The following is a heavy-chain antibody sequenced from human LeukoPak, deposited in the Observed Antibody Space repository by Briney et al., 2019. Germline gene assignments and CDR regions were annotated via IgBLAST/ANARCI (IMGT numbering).Heavy chain of an antibody. D-gene: IGHD3-22*01. CDR2: IIPILGIA. CDR1: GGTFSSYT. CDR3: ASMDYDSSGYYRTLYYFDY. J-gene: IGHJ4*02. Sequence: SVKVSCKASGGTFSSYTMSWVRQAPGQGLEWMGRIIPILGIANYAQKFQGRGTITEDKSTSQAYMELSSLRSEDTAVYYCASMDYDSSGYYRTLYYFDYWGQGTLVTVSS. V-gene: IGHV1-69*02.